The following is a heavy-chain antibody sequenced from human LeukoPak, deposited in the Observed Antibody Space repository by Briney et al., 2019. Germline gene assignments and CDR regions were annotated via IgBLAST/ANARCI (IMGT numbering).Heavy chain of an antibody. CDR2: MNPNSGNT. V-gene: IGHV1-8*01. D-gene: IGHD6-19*01. Sequence: GASVKVSCTASGYTFTSYDIHWVRQATGQGLEWMGWMNPNSGNTGYAQKFQGRVTMTRNTSISTAYMELSSLRSEDTAVYYCARGFGQWLVFGGWGDYWGQGTLVTVSS. CDR3: ARGFGQWLVFGGWGDY. CDR1: GYTFTSYD. J-gene: IGHJ4*02.